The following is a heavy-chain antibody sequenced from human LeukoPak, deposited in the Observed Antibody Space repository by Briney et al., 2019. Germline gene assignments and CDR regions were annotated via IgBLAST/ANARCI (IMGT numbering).Heavy chain of an antibody. Sequence: PGGSLRLSCAASGFTFSTYWMTWVRQAPGKGLEWVASLNEDGSKRSYEGSVKGRFTISRDNAQNSVYLQMNSLTAEDTAVYYCARAVTSMDGYWGQGTLVTVSS. CDR3: ARAVTSMDGY. CDR1: GFTFSTYW. D-gene: IGHD5-18*01. V-gene: IGHV3-7*03. J-gene: IGHJ4*02. CDR2: LNEDGSKR.